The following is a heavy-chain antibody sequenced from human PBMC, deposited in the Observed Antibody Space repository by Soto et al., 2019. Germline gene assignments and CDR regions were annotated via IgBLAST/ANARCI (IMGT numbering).Heavy chain of an antibody. D-gene: IGHD4-17*01. J-gene: IGHJ4*02. CDR2: IWYDGSNK. CDR3: ARDLYGDYASSYFDY. V-gene: IGHV3-33*01. Sequence: QVQLVESGGGVVQPGRSLRLSCAASGFTFSSYGMHWVRQAPGKGLEWVAVIWYDGSNKYYADSVKGRFTISRDNSKNTLYLQMNSLRAEDTAVYYCARDLYGDYASSYFDYWGQGTLVTVSS. CDR1: GFTFSSYG.